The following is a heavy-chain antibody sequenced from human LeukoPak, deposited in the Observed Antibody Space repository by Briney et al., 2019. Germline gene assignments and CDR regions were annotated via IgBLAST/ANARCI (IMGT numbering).Heavy chain of an antibody. CDR3: ARDITPGGYDFWSGYRAYYFDY. V-gene: IGHV1-2*02. CDR1: GYTFTGYY. J-gene: IGHJ4*02. D-gene: IGHD3-3*01. CDR2: INPNSGGT. Sequence: ASVKVSCKASGYTFTGYYMHWVRQAPGQGLEWMGWINPNSGGTNYAQKFQGRVTMTRDTSISTAYMELSRLRSDDTAVYYCARDITPGGYDFWSGYRAYYFDYWGQGTLVTVSS.